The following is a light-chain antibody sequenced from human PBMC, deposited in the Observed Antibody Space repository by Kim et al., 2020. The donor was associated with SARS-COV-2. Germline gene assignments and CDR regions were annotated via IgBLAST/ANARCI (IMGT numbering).Light chain of an antibody. J-gene: IGKJ4*01. CDR2: GES. Sequence: SPGDTAPLSGRGSHTVGGNLAWYRQRPGRSPGLLIYGESTRAAGIPARFSGSGSGTEFTLNISSLQSEDFAVYFCQQYHEWPLTFGGGTEVEIK. V-gene: IGKV3-15*01. CDR1: HTVGGN. CDR3: QQYHEWPLT.